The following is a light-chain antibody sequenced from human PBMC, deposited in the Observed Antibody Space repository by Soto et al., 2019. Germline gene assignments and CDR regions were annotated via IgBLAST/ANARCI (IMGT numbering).Light chain of an antibody. V-gene: IGKV1-5*01. CDR2: AAS. CDR1: QTISSW. CDR3: QQVNSYPIT. Sequence: DIQMTQSPSTLSVSVVARFTITCRASQTISSWLAWYQQKPGKAPKLLIYAASTLQSGVPSRFSGSYSGTEFTLTITSLQPEDFATYYCQQVNSYPITFGQGTRLEIK. J-gene: IGKJ5*01.